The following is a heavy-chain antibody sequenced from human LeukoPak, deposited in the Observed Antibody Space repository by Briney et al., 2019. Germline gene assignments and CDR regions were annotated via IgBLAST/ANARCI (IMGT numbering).Heavy chain of an antibody. CDR2: MSGDGSST. J-gene: IGHJ4*02. CDR3: ARALSNTVRGVGDY. V-gene: IGHV3-74*01. Sequence: GGSLRLSCAASGFTFSNYWMNWVRQVPGKGLMWVSRMSGDGSSTNYADSVKGRFTTSRDNAKNTLYLQMNSLRVEDTAVYYCARALSNTVRGVGDYWGQGALVTVSS. CDR1: GFTFSNYW. D-gene: IGHD3-10*01.